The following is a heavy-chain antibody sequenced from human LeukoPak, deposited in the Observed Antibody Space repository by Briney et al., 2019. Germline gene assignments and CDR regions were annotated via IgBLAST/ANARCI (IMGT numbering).Heavy chain of an antibody. CDR2: VYSSGST. D-gene: IGHD6-19*01. CDR1: GDSISRSSYF. CDR3: ARVPSSYSSGLDY. J-gene: IGHJ4*02. V-gene: IGHV4-39*07. Sequence: SETLSLTCTVSGDSISRSSYFWAWIRQPPGTGLEWIGSVYSSGSTYYNPSLRSQITISVDTSKNQFSLKLTSVAAADTAMYYCARVPSSYSSGLDYWGQGALVTVSS.